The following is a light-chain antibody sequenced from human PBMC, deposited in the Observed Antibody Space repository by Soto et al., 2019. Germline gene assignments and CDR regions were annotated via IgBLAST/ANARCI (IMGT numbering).Light chain of an antibody. V-gene: IGKV3-20*01. CDR2: DAD. CDR3: QQSARSVT. Sequence: DTVLTQSPGTLSLSPGETATLTCSASHSVSSTFLAWYQQKPGQAPTLLIYDADTRATGIPNRFSGSGFGTHFTLTISSLEPEEFAMYYCQQSARSVTFGQGTRLEIK. J-gene: IGKJ5*01. CDR1: HSVSSTF.